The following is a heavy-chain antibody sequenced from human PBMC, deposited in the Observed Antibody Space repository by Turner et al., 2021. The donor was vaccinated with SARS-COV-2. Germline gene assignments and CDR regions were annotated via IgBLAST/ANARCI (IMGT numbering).Heavy chain of an antibody. CDR1: GYTFASYG. J-gene: IGHJ6*02. CDR3: ARAYGSGSYGHYYGMDV. Sequence: QVQLVQSGAEVKKPGASVKVSCKASGYTFASYGLSWVRQAPGQGLECMVWICAYNGNTNYAQKLQGRVTMSTDTSTSTAYMELRSLRSDDTAVYYCARAYGSGSYGHYYGMDVWGQGTTVTVSS. CDR2: ICAYNGNT. D-gene: IGHD3-10*01. V-gene: IGHV1-18*01.